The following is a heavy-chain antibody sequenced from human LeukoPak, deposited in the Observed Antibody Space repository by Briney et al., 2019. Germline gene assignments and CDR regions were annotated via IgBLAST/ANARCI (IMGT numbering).Heavy chain of an antibody. V-gene: IGHV4-30-2*01. Sequence: SETLSLTCAVSGGSISSGGYSWSWIRQPPGKGLEWIGYIYHSGSTYYNPSLKSRVTISVDRSKNQFSLKLSSVTAADTAVYYCAREVPLVRGWYFDLWGRGTLDTVSS. J-gene: IGHJ2*01. D-gene: IGHD6-6*01. CDR2: IYHSGST. CDR1: GGSISSGGYS. CDR3: AREVPLVRGWYFDL.